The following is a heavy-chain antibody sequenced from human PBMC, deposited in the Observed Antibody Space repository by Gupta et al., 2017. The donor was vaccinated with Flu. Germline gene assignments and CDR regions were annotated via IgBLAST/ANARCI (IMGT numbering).Heavy chain of an antibody. CDR2: ISTYNGNT. J-gene: IGHJ4*02. V-gene: IGHV1-18*03. Sequence: GAEVKKPGASVKVSCKTSGYTFSNYGINWVRQAPGQGLEWVGWISTYNGNTNYAQKLQGRVTMTTDTSTSTGYLELRSLRSDEMAVYYCARLRLIYAYISGYMSLDYWGQGTLVTVSS. CDR1: GYTFSNYG. D-gene: IGHD3-22*01. CDR3: ARLRLIYAYISGYMSLDY.